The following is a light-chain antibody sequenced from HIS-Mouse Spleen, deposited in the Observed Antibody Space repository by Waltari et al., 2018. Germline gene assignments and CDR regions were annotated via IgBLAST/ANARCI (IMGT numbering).Light chain of an antibody. Sequence: DIQLTQSPSFLAASVGDRVTITCRASQGISSSLAWYQQKPGKAPKLLIYAASTLQRGVPSRFSGSGSGTEFTLTISSLQPEDFATYYCQQLNSYPPTFGQGTKVEIK. J-gene: IGKJ1*01. CDR1: QGISSS. V-gene: IGKV1-9*01. CDR3: QQLNSYPPT. CDR2: AAS.